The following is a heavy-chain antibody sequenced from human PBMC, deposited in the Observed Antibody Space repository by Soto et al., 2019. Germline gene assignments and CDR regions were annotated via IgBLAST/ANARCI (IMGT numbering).Heavy chain of an antibody. CDR2: IKSKTDGGTT. D-gene: IGHD3-16*01. CDR1: GFTFSNAW. CDR3: TTDMTVGQPPYYGMDV. V-gene: IGHV3-15*07. Sequence: GGSLRLSCAASGFTFSNAWMNWVRQAPGKGLEWVGCIKSKTDGGTTDYAAPVKGRFTISRDDSKNTLYLQMNSLKTEDTAVYYCTTDMTVGQPPYYGMDVWCPGTTVTVSS. J-gene: IGHJ6*02.